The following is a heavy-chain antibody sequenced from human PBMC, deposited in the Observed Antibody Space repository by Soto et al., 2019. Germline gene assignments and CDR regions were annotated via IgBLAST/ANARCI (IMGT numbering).Heavy chain of an antibody. V-gene: IGHV3-23*01. CDR3: ARLLYAHYYYYYGMDV. CDR2: ISGSGGST. CDR1: GFTFSSYA. J-gene: IGHJ6*02. Sequence: GGSLRLSCAASGFTFSSYAMSWVRQAPGKGLEWVSAISGSGGSTYYADSVKGRFTISRDNSKNTLYLQMNSLRAEDTAVYYCARLLYAHYYYYYGMDVWGQGTTVTVSS. D-gene: IGHD2-2*02.